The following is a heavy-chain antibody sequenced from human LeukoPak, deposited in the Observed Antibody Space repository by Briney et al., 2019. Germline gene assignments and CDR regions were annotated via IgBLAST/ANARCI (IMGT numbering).Heavy chain of an antibody. D-gene: IGHD3-16*02. J-gene: IGHJ6*02. Sequence: ASVKVSCKASGYTFTSYDINWVRQATGQGLEWMGWMNPNSGNTGYAQKFQGRVTMTRNTSISTAYMELSSLRSEDTAVYYCARGGGISYYDYVWGSYRHEGYYYYGMDVWGQGTTVTVSS. V-gene: IGHV1-8*01. CDR3: ARGGGISYYDYVWGSYRHEGYYYYGMDV. CDR2: MNPNSGNT. CDR1: GYTFTSYD.